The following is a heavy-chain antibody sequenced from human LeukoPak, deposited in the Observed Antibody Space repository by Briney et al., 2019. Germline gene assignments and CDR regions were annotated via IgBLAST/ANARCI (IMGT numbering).Heavy chain of an antibody. D-gene: IGHD1-7*01. CDR2: MNPNSGKT. CDR3: ARGQRAGTYSYYYYYYMDV. Sequence: ASVKVSCKASGYTFTSYDINWVRQAAGQGLEWMGWMNPNSGKTGYAQKFQGRVTITRNTSISTAYMQLSSLRSEDTAVYYCARGQRAGTYSYYYYYYMDVWGKGTTVTVSS. V-gene: IGHV1-8*03. CDR1: GYTFTSYD. J-gene: IGHJ6*03.